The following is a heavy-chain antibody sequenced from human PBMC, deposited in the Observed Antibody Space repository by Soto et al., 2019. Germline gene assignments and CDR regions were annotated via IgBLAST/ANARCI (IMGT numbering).Heavy chain of an antibody. CDR1: GGSFSGYY. Sequence: SETLSLTCAVYGGSFSGYYWSWIRQPPGKGLEWIGEINHSGSNNYNPSLKSRVTISVDTSKNQFSLKLRSVTAADAAVYYCARGRGIVLRYFDWLVALDYWGQGTLVTVSS. CDR3: ARGRGIVLRYFDWLVALDY. D-gene: IGHD3-9*01. J-gene: IGHJ4*02. V-gene: IGHV4-34*01. CDR2: INHSGSN.